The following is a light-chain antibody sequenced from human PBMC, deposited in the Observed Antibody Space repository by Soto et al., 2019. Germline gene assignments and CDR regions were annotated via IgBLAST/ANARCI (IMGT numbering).Light chain of an antibody. CDR1: HNILYSSDNKNY. J-gene: IGKJ1*01. Sequence: DIVLTQSPDSLAVSLGERATINCKSSHNILYSSDNKNYLSWYQQRPGQPPKLLFYLASTRESGPPDPFSGSGSGSHFIHTIPSLQAEDVQVYYCQQYLSSPPTLAQGTKVDIK. CDR3: QQYLSSPPT. CDR2: LAS. V-gene: IGKV4-1*01.